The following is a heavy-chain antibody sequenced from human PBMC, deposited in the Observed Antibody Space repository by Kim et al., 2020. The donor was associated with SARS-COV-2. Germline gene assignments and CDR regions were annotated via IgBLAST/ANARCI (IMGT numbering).Heavy chain of an antibody. Sequence: GGSLRLSCAASGFTFSSYDMSWVRQAPGKGLEWVSAISGSGGSTYYADSVKGRFTISRDNSKNTLYLQMNSLRAEDTAVYYCAKEYNDYGDYLSCMDVWGQGTTVTVSS. V-gene: IGHV3-23*01. CDR1: GFTFSSYD. D-gene: IGHD4-17*01. J-gene: IGHJ6*02. CDR2: ISGSGGST. CDR3: AKEYNDYGDYLSCMDV.